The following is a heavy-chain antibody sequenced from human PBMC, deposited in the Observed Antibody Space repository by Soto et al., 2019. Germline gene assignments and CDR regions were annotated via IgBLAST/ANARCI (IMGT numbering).Heavy chain of an antibody. Sequence: LRLSCAASGFTFDDYAMHWVRQAPGKGLEWVSGISWNSGSIGYADSVKGRFTISRDNAKNSLYLQMNSLRAEDTALYYCAKDIGKVLLWFGDPYGMDVWGQGTTVTVSS. D-gene: IGHD3-10*01. J-gene: IGHJ6*02. CDR2: ISWNSGSI. CDR1: GFTFDDYA. CDR3: AKDIGKVLLWFGDPYGMDV. V-gene: IGHV3-9*01.